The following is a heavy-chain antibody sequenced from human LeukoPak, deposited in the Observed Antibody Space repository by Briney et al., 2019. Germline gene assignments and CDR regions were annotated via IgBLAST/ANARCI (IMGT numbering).Heavy chain of an antibody. Sequence: GGSLRLSCAASGFTFSSYGMSWVRQAPGKGLEWVSAISGSGGSTYYADSVKGRFTISRDNSKNTLYLQMNSLRAEDTAVYYCARVGYSSSWSPSDYWGQGALVTVSS. V-gene: IGHV3-23*01. D-gene: IGHD6-13*01. CDR3: ARVGYSSSWSPSDY. CDR1: GFTFSSYG. CDR2: ISGSGGST. J-gene: IGHJ4*02.